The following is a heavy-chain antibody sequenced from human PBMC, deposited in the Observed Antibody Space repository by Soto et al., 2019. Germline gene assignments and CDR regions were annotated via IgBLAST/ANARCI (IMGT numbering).Heavy chain of an antibody. CDR2: IYWDDDK. J-gene: IGHJ4*02. V-gene: IGHV2-5*02. Sequence: QITLKESGPTLVKPTQTLTLTCTFSGFSLSTSGVGVGWIRQPPGKALEWLALIYWDDDKRYNPSLKSKLTITKDTSKNQVVLTMTNMDPVDTATYYCAHRYCSGGSCYMDYWGQGTLVTVSS. CDR3: AHRYCSGGSCYMDY. D-gene: IGHD2-15*01. CDR1: GFSLSTSGVG.